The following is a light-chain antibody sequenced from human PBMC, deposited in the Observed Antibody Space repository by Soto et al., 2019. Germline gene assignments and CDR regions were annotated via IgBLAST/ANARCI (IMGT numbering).Light chain of an antibody. Sequence: DIQMTPSPSTLSASVGAGATITCRASQTIDSWLAWYQKRPGKPPNILIYKASTLASGVPSRFSGSGSGTEFNLTINRLQTDDFATYYCLQQDSYPPTFGQGTKVEIK. CDR1: QTIDSW. J-gene: IGKJ1*01. CDR2: KAS. CDR3: LQQDSYPPT. V-gene: IGKV1-5*03.